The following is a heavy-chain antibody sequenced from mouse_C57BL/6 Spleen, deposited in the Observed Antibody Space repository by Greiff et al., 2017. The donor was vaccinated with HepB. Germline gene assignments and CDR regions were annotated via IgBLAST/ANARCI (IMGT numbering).Heavy chain of an antibody. CDR1: GYTFTSYD. CDR2: IYPRAGST. D-gene: IGHD1-1*01. Sequence: VQLQQSGPELVKPGASVKLSCKASGYTFTSYDINWVKQRPGQGLEWIGWIYPRAGSTKYNEKFKGKATLTVDTSSSTAYMELHSLTSEDSAVYFCARGDYGSSYGYFDVWGTGTTVTVSS. J-gene: IGHJ1*03. CDR3: ARGDYGSSYGYFDV. V-gene: IGHV1-85*01.